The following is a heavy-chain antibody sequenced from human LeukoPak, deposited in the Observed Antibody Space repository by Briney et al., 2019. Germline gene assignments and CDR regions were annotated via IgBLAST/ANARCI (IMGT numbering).Heavy chain of an antibody. V-gene: IGHV4-4*07. CDR1: GGSISSYH. CDR3: ARVRRYCGGDCYSGWDDAFDI. D-gene: IGHD2-21*02. J-gene: IGHJ3*02. CDR2: IYTSGST. Sequence: SETLSLTCTVSGGSISSYHWSWIRQPAGKGLEWIGRIYTSGSTNYNPSLKSRVTISVDTSKNQFSLKLSSVTAADTAVYYCARVRRYCGGDCYSGWDDAFDIWGQGTMVTVSS.